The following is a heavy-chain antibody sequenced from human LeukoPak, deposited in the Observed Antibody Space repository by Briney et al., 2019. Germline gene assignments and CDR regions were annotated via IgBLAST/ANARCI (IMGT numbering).Heavy chain of an antibody. J-gene: IGHJ4*02. CDR1: GFTSSSYA. CDR2: ISPSGDDT. CDR3: AKDQFDGYNAFAY. D-gene: IGHD5-24*01. Sequence: QPGGSLRLSCAASGFTSSSYAMSWVRQAPGKGLEWVSGISPSGDDTNYADSVKGRFTISRDNSKNTLYLQMNSLRAEDTAVYYCAKDQFDGYNAFAYWGQGTLVTVSS. V-gene: IGHV3-23*01.